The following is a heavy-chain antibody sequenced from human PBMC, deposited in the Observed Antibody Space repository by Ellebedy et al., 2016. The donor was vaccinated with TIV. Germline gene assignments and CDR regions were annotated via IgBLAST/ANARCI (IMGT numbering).Heavy chain of an antibody. CDR3: ARATAGLDV. CDR1: GFTFSSYD. V-gene: IGHV3-13*01. J-gene: IGHJ6*02. Sequence: GESLKISCAASGFTFSSYDMHWVRQVTGKGLEWVSGSGTAGDTHYSGSVKGRFTIAREHGKNSLYLQMNSLKAEDTAMYYCARATAGLDVWGQGTTVSVSS. CDR2: SGTAGDT.